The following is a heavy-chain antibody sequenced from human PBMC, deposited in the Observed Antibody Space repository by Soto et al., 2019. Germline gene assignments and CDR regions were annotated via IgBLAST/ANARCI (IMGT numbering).Heavy chain of an antibody. D-gene: IGHD6-13*01. CDR2: ISGSGGST. Sequence: SLRLSCAASGFTFSSYAMSWVRQAPGKGLEWVSAISGSGGSTYYADSVKGRFTISRDNSKNTLYLQMNSLRAEDTAVYYCANGLGIAAAGFDYWGQGTLVTVSS. V-gene: IGHV3-23*01. CDR1: GFTFSSYA. J-gene: IGHJ4*02. CDR3: ANGLGIAAAGFDY.